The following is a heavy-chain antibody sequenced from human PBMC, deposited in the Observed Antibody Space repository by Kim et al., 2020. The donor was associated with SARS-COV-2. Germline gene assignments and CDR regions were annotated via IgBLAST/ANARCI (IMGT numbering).Heavy chain of an antibody. Sequence: GGSLRLSCAASGFTFSSYWMSWVRQAPGKGLEWVANIKQDGSEKYYVDSVKGRFTISRDNAKNSLYLQMNSLRAEDTAVYYCARDVRSTMVRGASDLDYWGQGTLVTVSS. V-gene: IGHV3-7*03. CDR2: IKQDGSEK. CDR1: GFTFSSYW. J-gene: IGHJ4*02. CDR3: ARDVRSTMVRGASDLDY. D-gene: IGHD3-10*01.